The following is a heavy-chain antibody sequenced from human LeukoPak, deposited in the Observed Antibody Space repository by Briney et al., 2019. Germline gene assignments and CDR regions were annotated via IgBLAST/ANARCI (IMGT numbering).Heavy chain of an antibody. D-gene: IGHD6-19*01. V-gene: IGHV3-53*01. CDR2: IYSGGST. CDR1: GFTVSSNY. CDR3: AKESSSEWLVRLLDY. J-gene: IGHJ4*02. Sequence: GSLRLSCAASGFTVSSNYMSWVRQAPGKGLEWVSVIYSGGSTYYADSVKGRLTISRDNSKNTLYLQMNSLRAEDTAVYYCAKESSSEWLVRLLDYWGQGTLVNVSS.